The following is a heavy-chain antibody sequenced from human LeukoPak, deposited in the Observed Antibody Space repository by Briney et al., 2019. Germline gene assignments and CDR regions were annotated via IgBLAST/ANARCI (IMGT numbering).Heavy chain of an antibody. Sequence: GGSLRLSCAASGFSLRSYEMNWVRQAPGKGLEWVSYMSSSGTIYYADSVKGRFTISRDNAKNTLYLQMNSLRAEDTAVYYCARAEGSGSAFGYWGQGTLVTVSS. D-gene: IGHD3-10*01. CDR1: GFSLRSYE. V-gene: IGHV3-48*03. J-gene: IGHJ4*02. CDR3: ARAEGSGSAFGY. CDR2: MSSSGTI.